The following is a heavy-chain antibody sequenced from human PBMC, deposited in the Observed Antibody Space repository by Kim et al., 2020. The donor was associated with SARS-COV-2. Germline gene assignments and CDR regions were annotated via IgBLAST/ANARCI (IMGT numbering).Heavy chain of an antibody. CDR2: IYYSGST. V-gene: IGHV4-59*01. D-gene: IGHD6-19*01. Sequence: SETLSLTCTVSGGSISSYYWSWIRQPPGKGLEWIGYIYYSGSTNYNPSLKSRVTISVDTSKNQFSLKLSSVTAADTAVYYCASQYSSGQPGGSYYYGMDVWGQGTTVTVSS. J-gene: IGHJ6*02. CDR1: GGSISSYY. CDR3: ASQYSSGQPGGSYYYGMDV.